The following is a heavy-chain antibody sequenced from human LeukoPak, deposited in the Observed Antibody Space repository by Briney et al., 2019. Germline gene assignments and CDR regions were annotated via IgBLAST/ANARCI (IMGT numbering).Heavy chain of an antibody. J-gene: IGHJ4*02. CDR3: ARTQSQSGSYRYYFAY. CDR2: IYYIRNT. D-gene: IGHD1-26*01. V-gene: IGHV4-61*08. CDR1: GGSVGSGGYY. Sequence: SETLSLTCTVSGGSVGSGGYYWSWIRQPPGGGLEWIGNIYYIRNTNYNPSLKSRVTMSLDPSKNQFSLKLNSVTAADTAVYYCARTQSQSGSYRYYFAYWGQGTLVTVSS.